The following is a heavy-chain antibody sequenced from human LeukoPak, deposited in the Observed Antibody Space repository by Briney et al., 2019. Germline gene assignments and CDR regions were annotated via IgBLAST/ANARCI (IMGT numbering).Heavy chain of an antibody. CDR1: GYTFTSYG. D-gene: IGHD6-19*01. Sequence: ASVKVSCKASGYTFTSYGISWVRQAPGEGLEWMGWISAYNGNTNYAQNLQGRVTMTTDTSTSTAYMELRSLRSDDTAVYYCARVIAVGGIFAFDIWGQGTMVTVSS. CDR2: ISAYNGNT. J-gene: IGHJ3*02. V-gene: IGHV1-18*04. CDR3: ARVIAVGGIFAFDI.